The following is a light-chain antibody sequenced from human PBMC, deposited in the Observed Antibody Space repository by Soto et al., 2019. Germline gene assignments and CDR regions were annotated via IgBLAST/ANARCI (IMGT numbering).Light chain of an antibody. J-gene: IGLJ2*01. CDR3: AAWHDSLNGEVV. CDR2: STN. CDR1: SSNSGSNS. Sequence: QAVVTQPPSASGTPGQRVTISCSGSSSNSGSNSVNWYQQVPGTAPKLLIYSTNQRPSGVPDRFSGSKSDTSASLAISGLQSEDEADYYCAAWHDSLNGEVVFGGGTKLTVL. V-gene: IGLV1-44*01.